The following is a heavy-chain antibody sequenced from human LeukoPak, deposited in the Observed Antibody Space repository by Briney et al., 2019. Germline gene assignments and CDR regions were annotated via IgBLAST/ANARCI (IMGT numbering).Heavy chain of an antibody. V-gene: IGHV3-30*18. CDR1: GFTFSSYG. CDR2: ISYDGSNK. D-gene: IGHD3-9*01. CDR3: AKDLDMDILTGYYTYYYYGMDV. J-gene: IGHJ6*02. Sequence: GALRLSCVASGFTFSSYGMHWVRQAPGKGLEWVAVISYDGSNKYYADSVKGRFTISRDNSKNTLYLQMNSLRAEDTAVYYCAKDLDMDILTGYYTYYYYGMDVWGQGTTVTVSS.